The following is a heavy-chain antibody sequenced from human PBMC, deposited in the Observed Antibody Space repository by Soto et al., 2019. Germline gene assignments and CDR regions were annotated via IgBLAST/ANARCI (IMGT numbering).Heavy chain of an antibody. CDR1: GFSFSKYG. D-gene: IGHD2-2*01. Sequence: QEHLVESGGGVLQPGTSLRLSCVASGFSFSKYGMHWVRQAPGKGLEWVASVSSDGGNKYYADSVKGRFTISRDNSKSTLYLQVDSLRGDDTAVYYCAKDRVIQLLPIWPDPWGQGTLVTVSS. J-gene: IGHJ5*02. CDR3: AKDRVIQLLPIWPDP. V-gene: IGHV3-30*18. CDR2: VSSDGGNK.